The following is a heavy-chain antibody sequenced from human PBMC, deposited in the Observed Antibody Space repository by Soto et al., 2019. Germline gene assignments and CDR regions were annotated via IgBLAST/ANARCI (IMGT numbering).Heavy chain of an antibody. CDR2: ISYDGSNK. CDR1: EFTFSSYG. D-gene: IGHD5-18*01. CDR3: AKLASGYSYGYSFDY. J-gene: IGHJ4*02. Sequence: GGSLRLSCAASEFTFSSYGMHWVRQAPGKGLEWVAVISYDGSNKYYADSVKGRFTISRDNSKNTLYLQMNSLRAEDTAVYYCAKLASGYSYGYSFDYWGQGTLVTVSS. V-gene: IGHV3-30*18.